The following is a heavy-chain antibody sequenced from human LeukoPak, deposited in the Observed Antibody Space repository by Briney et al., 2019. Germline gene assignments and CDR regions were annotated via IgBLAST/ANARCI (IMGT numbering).Heavy chain of an antibody. CDR3: ARVTTVTPSLDY. D-gene: IGHD4-17*01. Sequence: LRLSCAASGFTFSSYGMQWIRQPPGKGLEWIGYIYYSGSTYYNPSLKSRVTISVDTSKNQFSLKLSSVTAADTAVYYCARVTTVTPSLDYWGQGTLVTVSS. CDR1: GFTFSSYG. V-gene: IGHV4-30-4*01. CDR2: IYYSGST. J-gene: IGHJ4*02.